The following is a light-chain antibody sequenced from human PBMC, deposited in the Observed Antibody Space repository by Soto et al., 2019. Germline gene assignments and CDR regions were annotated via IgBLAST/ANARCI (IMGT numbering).Light chain of an antibody. V-gene: IGLV2-8*01. CDR2: EVS. J-gene: IGLJ2*01. CDR1: SSDVGGFNY. Sequence: QSALTQPPSASGSPGQSVTISCTGTSSDVGGFNYVSWYQQHPGKVPKLMIYEVSKRHSGVADPFSGSKSGNTAYLTVSGLQAEDDADYYCSSYVGTNNTVLFGGGTKVTVL. CDR3: SSYVGTNNTVL.